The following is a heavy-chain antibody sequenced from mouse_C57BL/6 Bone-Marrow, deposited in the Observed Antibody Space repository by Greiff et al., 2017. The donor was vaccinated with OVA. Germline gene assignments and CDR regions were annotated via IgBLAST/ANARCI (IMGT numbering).Heavy chain of an antibody. D-gene: IGHD3-2*02. CDR2: INPNSGST. CDR3: ADSAGYRYYYAMDY. V-gene: IGHV1-64*01. CDR1: GYTFTSYW. J-gene: IGHJ4*01. Sequence: QVQLQQPGAELVKPGASVKLSCKASGYTFTSYWMHWVKQRPGQGLEWIGMINPNSGSTNYNEKFKSKATLTVDKSSSTAYMQLSSLTSEDSAVYYCADSAGYRYYYAMDYWGQGTSVTVSS.